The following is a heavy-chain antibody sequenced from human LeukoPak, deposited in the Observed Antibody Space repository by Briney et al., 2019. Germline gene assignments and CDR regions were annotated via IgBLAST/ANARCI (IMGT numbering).Heavy chain of an antibody. CDR1: GGSISSYY. V-gene: IGHV4-59*01. Sequence: PSETLSLTCTVSGGSISSYYWSWILQPPGKGLEWIGYIYYSGSTNYNPSLKSRVTISVDTSKNQFSLKLSSVTAADTAVYYCARAPDDYVDYWGRGTLVTVSS. D-gene: IGHD5-24*01. CDR3: ARAPDDYVDY. J-gene: IGHJ4*02. CDR2: IYYSGST.